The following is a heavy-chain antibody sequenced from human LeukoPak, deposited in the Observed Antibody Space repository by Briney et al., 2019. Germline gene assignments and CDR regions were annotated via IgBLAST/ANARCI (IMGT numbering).Heavy chain of an antibody. CDR3: ASDVDIVATALDY. D-gene: IGHD5-12*01. Sequence: ASVKVSCKASGYTFTSHDVNWLRQAPGQGLEWMGWINTNTGNPTYAQGFTGRFVFSLDTSVSTAYLQISSLKAEDTAVYYCASDVDIVATALDYWGQGTLVTVSS. CDR2: INTNTGNP. CDR1: GYTFTSHD. V-gene: IGHV7-4-1*02. J-gene: IGHJ4*02.